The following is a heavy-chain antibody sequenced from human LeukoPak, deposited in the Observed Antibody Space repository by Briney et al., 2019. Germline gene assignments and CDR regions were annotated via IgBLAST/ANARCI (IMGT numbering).Heavy chain of an antibody. Sequence: SETLSLTCTVSGGSIISSSYYWGWIRQPPGKGLEWIGSIYYSGSTYYNPSLKSRVTISVDTSKNQFSLKLSSVTAADTAVYYCARLKRGRFLEWLSPSWFDSWGQGTLVTVSS. CDR3: ARLKRGRFLEWLSPSWFDS. CDR1: GGSIISSSYY. CDR2: IYYSGST. J-gene: IGHJ5*01. V-gene: IGHV4-39*01. D-gene: IGHD3-3*01.